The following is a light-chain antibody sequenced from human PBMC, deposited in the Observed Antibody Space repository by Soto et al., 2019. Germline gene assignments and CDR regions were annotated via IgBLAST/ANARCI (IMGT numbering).Light chain of an antibody. V-gene: IGKV4-1*01. CDR3: QQYYSTPLT. CDR2: WAS. Sequence: DIVMTQSPDSLAVSLGERATINCKSSRSVLYTSNNKNYLAWYQQKPGQSPKLLIYWASTRESGVPDRFSGSGSGTDFTLTISSLQAEDVAVYYCQQYYSTPLTFVGGTKVEIK. CDR1: RSVLYTSNNKNY. J-gene: IGKJ4*01.